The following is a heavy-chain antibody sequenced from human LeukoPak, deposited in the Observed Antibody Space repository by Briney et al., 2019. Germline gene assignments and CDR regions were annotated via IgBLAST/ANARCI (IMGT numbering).Heavy chain of an antibody. V-gene: IGHV1-8*01. J-gene: IGHJ6*03. Sequence: AASVKVSCKASGYTFTSYDIHWVRQATGQGLEWMGRMNPNRGDTDYAQKFQGRVTMTRDTSISTAYMELSSLRSEDTAVYYCARDLVVRGSMDVWGKGTTVTVSS. CDR2: MNPNRGDT. D-gene: IGHD2-2*01. CDR3: ARDLVVRGSMDV. CDR1: GYTFTSYD.